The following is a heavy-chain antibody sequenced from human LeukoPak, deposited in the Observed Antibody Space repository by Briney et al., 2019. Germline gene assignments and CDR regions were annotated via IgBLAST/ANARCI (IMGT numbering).Heavy chain of an antibody. CDR2: ISSNGYST. D-gene: IGHD3-10*01. J-gene: IGHJ4*02. V-gene: IGHV3-64D*09. CDR3: VKSLTMVRGLIISGPFDY. CDR1: GFTFSDYP. Sequence: GGSLRLSCSASGFTFSDYPMHWVRQAPGKGLEYVLAISSNGYSTYYADPVKGRFTISRDNSKNTLYLQMSSLRTEDTAAYYCVKSLTMVRGLIISGPFDYWGQGTLVTVSS.